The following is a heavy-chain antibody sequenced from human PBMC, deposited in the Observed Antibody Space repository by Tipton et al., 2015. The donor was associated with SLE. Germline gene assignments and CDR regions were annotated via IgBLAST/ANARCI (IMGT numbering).Heavy chain of an antibody. D-gene: IGHD7-27*01. Sequence: SLRLSCAASGFTFNSNWMHWVRQAPGKGLVWVSRINSDGTITNYADSVKGRFTISRDNAKNTLHLQMNSLRAEDTAVYYCVRANWGWWWGQGTLVTVSS. J-gene: IGHJ4*02. CDR3: VRANWGWW. CDR1: GFTFNSNW. CDR2: INSDGTIT. V-gene: IGHV3-74*01.